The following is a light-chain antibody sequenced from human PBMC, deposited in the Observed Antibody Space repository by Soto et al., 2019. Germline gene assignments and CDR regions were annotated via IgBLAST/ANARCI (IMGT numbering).Light chain of an antibody. Sequence: DIQMTQSPSTLSAFIGDRVTITFRASQSISSWLAWYQQKPGKAPKLLIYKASSLESGVSSRFSGSGSGTEFTLTISSLQPDDLATYYCQQYSSTSLLTFGGGTKVDIK. CDR1: QSISSW. V-gene: IGKV1-5*03. J-gene: IGKJ4*01. CDR3: QQYSSTSLLT. CDR2: KAS.